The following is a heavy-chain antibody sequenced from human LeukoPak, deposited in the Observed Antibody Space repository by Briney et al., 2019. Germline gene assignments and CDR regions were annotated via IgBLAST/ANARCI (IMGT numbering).Heavy chain of an antibody. J-gene: IGHJ6*02. V-gene: IGHV3-7*01. CDR1: GFTFSSYW. CDR3: ARDLRLWPPHYYHYGMDV. D-gene: IGHD5-18*01. CDR2: IKQDGSEK. Sequence: GGSLRLSCAASGFTFSSYWMSWVRQAPGKGLEWVANIKQDGSEKYYVDSVKGQFTISRDNAKNSLYLQMNSLRAEDTAVYYCARDLRLWPPHYYHYGMDVWGQGTTVTVSS.